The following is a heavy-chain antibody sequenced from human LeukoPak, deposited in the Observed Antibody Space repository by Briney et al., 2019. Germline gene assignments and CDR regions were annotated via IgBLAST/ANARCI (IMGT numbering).Heavy chain of an antibody. CDR3: ARVAYVMDV. CDR1: GYTFSDYP. V-gene: IGHV1-3*01. Sequence: ASVKVSCKASGYTFSDYPIHWLRQATGQRFEWMGWISAGNIKYSQNFQDRINITRDTSASTVNMELSSLTSADTAVYYCARVAYVMDVWGQGTTVVVSS. J-gene: IGHJ6*02. CDR2: ISAGNI. D-gene: IGHD2-8*01.